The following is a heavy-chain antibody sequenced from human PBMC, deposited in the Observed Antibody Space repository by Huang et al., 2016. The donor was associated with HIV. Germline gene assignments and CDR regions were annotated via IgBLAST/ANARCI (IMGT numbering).Heavy chain of an antibody. V-gene: IGHV3-53*01. J-gene: IGHJ4*02. D-gene: IGHD1-26*01. CDR2: SYSDDST. CDR1: GFTVSSNY. Sequence: EVQLVESGGGLIQPGGSLRLSCAASGFTVSSNYMSWVRQAPGKGLEWVSVSYSDDSTYCADSVKGRFTISRDNSKNTLYLQMNSLRAEDTAVYYCAAQWELRGGVDFWGQGTLVTVSS. CDR3: AAQWELRGGVDF.